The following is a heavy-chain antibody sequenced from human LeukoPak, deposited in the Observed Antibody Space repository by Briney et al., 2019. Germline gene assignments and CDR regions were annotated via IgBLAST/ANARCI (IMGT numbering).Heavy chain of an antibody. Sequence: ASVKVSCKASGYTFTSYYMHWVRQAPGQGLEWMGIINPSGGSTSYAQKFQGRVTMTRDTSTSTVYMELSSLRSEDTAVYHCARCLRGGDFVAQDAFDIWGQGTMVTVSS. V-gene: IGHV1-46*01. CDR2: INPSGGST. CDR1: GYTFTSYY. D-gene: IGHD2-21*02. J-gene: IGHJ3*02. CDR3: ARCLRGGDFVAQDAFDI.